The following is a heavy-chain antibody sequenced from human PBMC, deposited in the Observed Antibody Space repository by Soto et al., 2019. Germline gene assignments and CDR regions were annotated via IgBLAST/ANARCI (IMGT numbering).Heavy chain of an antibody. CDR1: GGSFSDYF. CDR3: ARPKKYSSGWYGGYFFDY. Sequence: PSDTLSLTCAAYGGSFSDYFWSWIRQPPGKGLEWIGEINHSGSTNHNPSLKSRVTISVDTSKNQFSLILSSVTAADTAVYYCARPKKYSSGWYGGYFFDYWGQGSLVTVSS. J-gene: IGHJ4*02. V-gene: IGHV4-34*01. CDR2: INHSGST. D-gene: IGHD6-19*01.